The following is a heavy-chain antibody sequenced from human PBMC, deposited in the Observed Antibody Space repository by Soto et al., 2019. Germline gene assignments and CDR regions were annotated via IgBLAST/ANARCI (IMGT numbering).Heavy chain of an antibody. J-gene: IGHJ4*02. Sequence: QLQLQESGSGLVKTSQTLSLTCGVSGGSVSSADYSWGWIRQPPGKGLEWIGYIHHTGITYYNPSLRSRVTASVYKSNNQFYQRLNSVTAADTAIYSCARLVMLCINYYFDHWGQGTTVAVSS. CDR2: IHHTGIT. CDR1: GGSVSSADYS. CDR3: ARLVMLCINYYFDH. V-gene: IGHV4-30-2*01. D-gene: IGHD2-8*01.